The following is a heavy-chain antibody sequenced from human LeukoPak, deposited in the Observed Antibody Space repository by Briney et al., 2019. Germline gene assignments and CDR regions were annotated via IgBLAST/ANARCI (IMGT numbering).Heavy chain of an antibody. J-gene: IGHJ5*02. CDR3: ARLTTVTTWFDP. V-gene: IGHV4-59*08. CDR1: GGSINSYY. Sequence: PSETLSLTCTVSGGSINSYYWSWIRQPPGKGLEWIGYIYYSGSTNYNPSLKSRVTISVDTSKNQFSLKLSSVTAADTAVYYCARLTTVTTWFDPWGQGTLVTVSS. CDR2: IYYSGST. D-gene: IGHD4-17*01.